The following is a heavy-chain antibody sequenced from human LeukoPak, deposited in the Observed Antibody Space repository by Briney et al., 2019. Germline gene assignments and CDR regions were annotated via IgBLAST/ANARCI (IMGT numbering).Heavy chain of an antibody. D-gene: IGHD3-22*01. CDR1: GFTFSSYA. CDR2: ISSNGGST. Sequence: GGSLRLSCAASGFTFSSYAMHWVRQAPGKGLEYVSAISSNGGSTYYANSVKGRFTISRDNSKNTLYLQMGSLRAEDTAVYYCAKDYYDSSGSRIFDYWGQGTLVTVSS. J-gene: IGHJ4*02. CDR3: AKDYYDSSGSRIFDY. V-gene: IGHV3-64*01.